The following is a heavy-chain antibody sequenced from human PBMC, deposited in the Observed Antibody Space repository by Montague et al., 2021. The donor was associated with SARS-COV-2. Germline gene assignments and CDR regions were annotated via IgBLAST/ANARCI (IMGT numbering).Heavy chain of an antibody. J-gene: IGHJ5*02. CDR2: IFHSGIT. Sequence: SETLSLTCSVSGGSISSYYWCWIRQSPGKGLERIGYIFHSGITDYNHSLKSRVTISVDMSKNQFSLQLNSVTAADSAVYYCARTEYNWNDWFDPWGQGTLVTVSS. CDR3: ARTEYNWNDWFDP. CDR1: GGSISSYY. V-gene: IGHV4-59*13. D-gene: IGHD1-20*01.